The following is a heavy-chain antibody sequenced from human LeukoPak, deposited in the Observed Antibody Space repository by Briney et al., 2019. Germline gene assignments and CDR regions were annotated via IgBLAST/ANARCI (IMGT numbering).Heavy chain of an antibody. D-gene: IGHD3-10*01. V-gene: IGHV1-8*01. CDR3: ARGYGSGHNYYYHMDV. Sequence: GASVKVSCKASGYTFTSYDINWVRQATGQGLEWMGWVNPNSGSTGYAQKFQGRVTMTRDTSISTAYMELSSLRSEDTAVYYCARGYGSGHNYYYHMDVWGKGTTVTVSS. CDR1: GYTFTSYD. CDR2: VNPNSGST. J-gene: IGHJ6*03.